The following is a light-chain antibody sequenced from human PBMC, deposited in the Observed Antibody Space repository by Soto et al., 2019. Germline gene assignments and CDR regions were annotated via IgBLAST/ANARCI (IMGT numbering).Light chain of an antibody. J-gene: IGLJ1*01. CDR3: QVWDTTSDQGV. CDR2: GDS. V-gene: IGLV3-21*02. Sequence: SYELTQPPSVSVAPGQTATVTCGGNNVGSKSVHWYQQKPGQAPVLVVYGDSDRPSGIPERFSGSNSGNTATLTISRVEAGDEADYYCQVWDTTSDQGVFGTGTKVTVL. CDR1: NVGSKS.